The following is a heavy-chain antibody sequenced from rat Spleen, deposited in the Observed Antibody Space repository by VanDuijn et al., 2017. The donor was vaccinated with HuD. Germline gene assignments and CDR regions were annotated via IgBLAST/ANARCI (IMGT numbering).Heavy chain of an antibody. CDR1: GFTFNDHF. D-gene: IGHD1-9*01. V-gene: IGHV5-29*01. CDR2: FSYDGVTT. J-gene: IGHJ2*01. CDR3: ARRHYGYTDYFDY. Sequence: EVQLVESNGGLVQPGRSLKLSCAASGFTFNDHFMAWVRQAPTKELEWVATFSYDGVTTYYRDSVRGRFTISRDNAKSTLSLQMDSLRSEDTATYYCARRHYGYTDYFDYWGQGVMVTVSS.